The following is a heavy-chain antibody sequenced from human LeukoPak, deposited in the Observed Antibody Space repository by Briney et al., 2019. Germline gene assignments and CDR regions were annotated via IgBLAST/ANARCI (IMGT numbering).Heavy chain of an antibody. Sequence: GGSLRLSCPASGFTFSSYDMHWVRQATGKGLEWVSAIDTAGDTYYPGSVKGRFTISRENAKNSLYLQMNSLRAGDTAVYYCARVGTYCGGDCYPDFPGWYFDLWGRGTLVTVSS. J-gene: IGHJ2*01. CDR1: GFTFSSYD. V-gene: IGHV3-13*04. D-gene: IGHD2-21*02. CDR3: ARVGTYCGGDCYPDFPGWYFDL. CDR2: IDTAGDT.